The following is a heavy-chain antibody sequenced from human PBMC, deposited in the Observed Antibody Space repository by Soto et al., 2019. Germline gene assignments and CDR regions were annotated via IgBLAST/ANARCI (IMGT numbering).Heavy chain of an antibody. CDR2: INPKFGDT. Sequence: QVRLVQSGAEVKEPGDSVRVSCEASGYTFTAYHIHWVRQATGQGLEWMGWINPKFGDTGYAQDLQGRVSMTSDMSISTVYMELSRRTSDDTAIYYCARNMDYYYGRGSGDGHGVWGQGTTVTVFS. D-gene: IGHD3-10*02. CDR3: ARNMDYYYGRGSGDGHGV. V-gene: IGHV1-2*02. J-gene: IGHJ6*02. CDR1: GYTFTAYH.